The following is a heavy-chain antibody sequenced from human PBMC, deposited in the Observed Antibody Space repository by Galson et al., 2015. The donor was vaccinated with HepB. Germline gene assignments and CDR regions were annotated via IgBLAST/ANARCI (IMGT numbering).Heavy chain of an antibody. D-gene: IGHD6-6*01. J-gene: IGHJ4*02. CDR1: GFTFSDYY. Sequence: SLRLSCAASGFTFSDYYMSWIRQAPGKGLEWVSYISSSSSYTNYADSVKGRFTISRDNAKNSLYLQMNSLRAEDTAVYYCARRSSSVEGTGAYYFDYWGQGTLVTVSS. CDR2: ISSSSSYT. V-gene: IGHV3-11*06. CDR3: ARRSSSVEGTGAYYFDY.